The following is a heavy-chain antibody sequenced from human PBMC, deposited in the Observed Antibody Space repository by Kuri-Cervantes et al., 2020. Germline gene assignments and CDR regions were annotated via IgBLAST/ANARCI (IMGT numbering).Heavy chain of an antibody. CDR2: ITPILGIA. Sequence: SVKVSCKASGGTFSSYTISWVRQAPGQGLEWMGRITPILGIANYAQKFQGRVTITADKYTSTAYMELSSLRSEDTAVYYCARLSYYGSGSYWGPLDVWGQGTTVTVSS. J-gene: IGHJ6*02. V-gene: IGHV1-69*02. D-gene: IGHD3-10*01. CDR1: GGTFSSYT. CDR3: ARLSYYGSGSYWGPLDV.